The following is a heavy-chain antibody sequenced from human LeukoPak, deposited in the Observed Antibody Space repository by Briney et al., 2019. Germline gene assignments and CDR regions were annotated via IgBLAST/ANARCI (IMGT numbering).Heavy chain of an antibody. V-gene: IGHV3-21*01. CDR2: ISSSSSYI. D-gene: IGHD1-1*01. Sequence: GGSLRLSCAASGFTFSSYSMNWVRQAPGKGLEWVSSISSSSSYIYYADSVKGRFTISRDNAKNSLYLQMNSLRAEDTAVYYCASHWNDANWFDPWGQGTLVTVSS. CDR3: ASHWNDANWFDP. CDR1: GFTFSSYS. J-gene: IGHJ5*02.